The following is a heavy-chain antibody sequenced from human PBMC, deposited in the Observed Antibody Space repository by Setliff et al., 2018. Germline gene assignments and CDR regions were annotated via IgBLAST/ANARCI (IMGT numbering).Heavy chain of an antibody. CDR3: VRTCSGSGCYAGLES. J-gene: IGHJ4*02. CDR1: GFSLSIFW. CDR2: IWDDGGNK. D-gene: IGHD2-15*01. V-gene: IGHV3-33*08. Sequence: PGGSLRLSCAASGFSLSIFWMSWVRQAPGKGLEWVAVIWDDGGNKYHADSVKGRFTISRDNSKNTLYLQMNSLRPEDTAVYYCVRTCSGSGCYAGLESWGQGTPVTVSS.